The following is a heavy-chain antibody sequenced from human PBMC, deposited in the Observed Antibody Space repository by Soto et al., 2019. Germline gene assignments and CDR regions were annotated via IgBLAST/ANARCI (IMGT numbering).Heavy chain of an antibody. J-gene: IGHJ4*02. D-gene: IGHD3-9*01. Sequence: EVQLVESGGDLVQPGGSLRLSCAASGSTFSNDWMSWVRQAPGKGLERGANIKQDGSEKYYVDTVKGRFTISRDNDKSSLYLQINSRRAEDTAVYYCARARLTGYYGPPVGWGQGTLVTVSS. CDR2: IKQDGSEK. CDR3: ARARLTGYYGPPVG. CDR1: GSTFSNDW. V-gene: IGHV3-7*01.